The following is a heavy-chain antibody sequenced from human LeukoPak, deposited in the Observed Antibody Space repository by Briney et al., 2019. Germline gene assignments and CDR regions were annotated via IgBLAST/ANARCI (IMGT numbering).Heavy chain of an antibody. CDR1: GGSVSSGNYY. J-gene: IGHJ4*02. Sequence: PSETLSLTCTVSGGSVSSGNYYWSWIPQSPGKGLEWIGYIYYSGSTKYNPSLKSRVTIPVDTSKNQFSLKLSSVTAADTAVYYCARAGGWYCFDYWGQGTLVTVSS. V-gene: IGHV4-61*01. D-gene: IGHD6-19*01. CDR2: IYYSGST. CDR3: ARAGGWYCFDY.